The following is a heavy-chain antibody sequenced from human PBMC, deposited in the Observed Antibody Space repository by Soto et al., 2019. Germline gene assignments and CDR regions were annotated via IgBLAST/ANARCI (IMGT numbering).Heavy chain of an antibody. CDR3: ARALAKGGGSAGFDY. D-gene: IGHD1-26*01. CDR1: GSTFTVYY. V-gene: IGHV1-2*02. Sequence: ASEKVSFKASGSTFTVYYIHWVRQAPGQGLEWMGWINPKSGGTMYPQKFQGRVTMTWDTSISTAYMALTRLRSDDTAVYYCARALAKGGGSAGFDYCGQGTLVTVSS. CDR2: INPKSGGT. J-gene: IGHJ4*02.